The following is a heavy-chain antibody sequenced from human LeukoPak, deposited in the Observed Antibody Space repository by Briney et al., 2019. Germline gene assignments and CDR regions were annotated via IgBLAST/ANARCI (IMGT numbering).Heavy chain of an antibody. CDR1: GYTFTGYY. D-gene: IGHD6-13*01. J-gene: IGHJ6*03. CDR3: ARDQGSHTYYYYYMDV. CDR2: INPNSGGT. Sequence: ASVKVSCKASGYTFTGYYMHWVRQAPGQGLEWMGWINPNSGGTNYAQKFQGRVTMTRDTSISTACMELSRLRSDDTAVYYCARDQGSHTYYYYYMDVWGKGTTVTVSS. V-gene: IGHV1-2*02.